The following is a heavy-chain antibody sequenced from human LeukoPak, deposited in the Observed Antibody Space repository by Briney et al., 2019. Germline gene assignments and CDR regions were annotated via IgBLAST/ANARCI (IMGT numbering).Heavy chain of an antibody. CDR3: ARGGQLDY. CDR1: GFTFSSYA. D-gene: IGHD2-2*01. J-gene: IGHJ4*02. V-gene: IGHV3-30-3*01. CDR2: ISYDGSNK. Sequence: PGGSLRLSCAASGFTFSSYAMHWVRQAPGKGLEWVAVISYDGSNKYYADSVTGRFTISRDNSKNTLYLQMNSLRAEDTAVYYCARGGQLDYWGQGTLVTVSS.